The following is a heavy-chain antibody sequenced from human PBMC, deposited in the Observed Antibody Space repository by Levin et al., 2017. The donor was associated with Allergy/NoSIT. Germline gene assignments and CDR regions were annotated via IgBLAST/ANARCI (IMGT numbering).Heavy chain of an antibody. CDR1: GFTFSSYW. Sequence: GESLKISCAASGFTFSSYWMSWVRQAPGKGLEWVANIKQDGSEKYYVDSVKGRFTISRDNAKNSLYLQMNSLRAEDTAVYYCAREAYDFWSGSRYYFDYWGQGTLVTVSS. V-gene: IGHV3-7*01. J-gene: IGHJ4*02. CDR2: IKQDGSEK. CDR3: AREAYDFWSGSRYYFDY. D-gene: IGHD3-3*01.